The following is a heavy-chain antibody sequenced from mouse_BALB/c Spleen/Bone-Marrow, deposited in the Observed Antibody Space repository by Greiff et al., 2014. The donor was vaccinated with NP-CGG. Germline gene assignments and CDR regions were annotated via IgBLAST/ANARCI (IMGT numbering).Heavy chain of an antibody. J-gene: IGHJ2*01. Sequence: EVKVEESGGDLVKPGGSLKLSCAASGFTFSSYSMSWVRQTPDKRLEWVATISSGGSYTYYPDSVKGRFTISRDNAKNTLYLQMSSLKSEDTAMYYCARQTYYDYDGYFDYWGQGTTLTVSS. V-gene: IGHV5-6*02. CDR3: ARQTYYDYDGYFDY. D-gene: IGHD2-4*01. CDR2: ISSGGSYT. CDR1: GFTFSSYS.